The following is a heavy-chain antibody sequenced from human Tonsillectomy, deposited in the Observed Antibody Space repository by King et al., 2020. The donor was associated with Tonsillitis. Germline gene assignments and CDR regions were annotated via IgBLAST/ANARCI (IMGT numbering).Heavy chain of an antibody. V-gene: IGHV5-51*01. D-gene: IGHD2-21*02. CDR1: GYNFTNYW. J-gene: IGHJ6*03. CDR3: ARQVGHCGGDCYSVYFYMDV. CDR2: IYPGYSDT. Sequence: VQLVESGVEVKKPGESLKISCKGSGYNFTNYWIGWVRQMPGKGLEWMGIIYPGYSDTRYSPCFQGQVTISADRSLSTAYLQWSSLKASDTAMYYCARQVGHCGGDCYSVYFYMDVWGKGTTVTVSS.